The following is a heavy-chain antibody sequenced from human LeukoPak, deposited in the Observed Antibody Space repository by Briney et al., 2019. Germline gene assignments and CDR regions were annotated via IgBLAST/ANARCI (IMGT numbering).Heavy chain of an antibody. D-gene: IGHD4-23*01. CDR2: IYYSGST. V-gene: IGHV4-31*03. J-gene: IGHJ4*02. Sequence: SQTLSLTCTVSGGSISSGGYYWSWIRQHPGKGLEWIGYIYYSGSTYYNPSLKSRVTISVDTSKNQFSLKLSSVTAADTAVYYCAGQLRDPQYFDYWGQGTLVTVSS. CDR3: AGQLRDPQYFDY. CDR1: GGSISSGGYY.